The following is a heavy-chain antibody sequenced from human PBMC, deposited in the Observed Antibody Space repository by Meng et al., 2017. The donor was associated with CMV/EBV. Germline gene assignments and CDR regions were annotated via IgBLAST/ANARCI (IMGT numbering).Heavy chain of an antibody. CDR3: ARDSNCSGGSCYSRDYYGMDV. CDR1: GGSISSYY. Sequence: SETLSLTCTVSGGSISSYYWSWIRQPPGKGLEWIGYIYYSGSTNYNPSLKSRVTISVDTSKNQFSLKLSSVTAADTAVYYCARDSNCSGGSCYSRDYYGMDVWGQGTTVTVS. CDR2: IYYSGST. D-gene: IGHD2-15*01. V-gene: IGHV4-59*13. J-gene: IGHJ6*02.